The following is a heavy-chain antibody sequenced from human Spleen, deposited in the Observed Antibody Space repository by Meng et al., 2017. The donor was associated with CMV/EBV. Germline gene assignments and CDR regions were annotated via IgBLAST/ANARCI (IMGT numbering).Heavy chain of an antibody. D-gene: IGHD4-17*01. CDR3: ARAYLTTAPYPDY. J-gene: IGHJ4*02. CDR1: GGTFRSYA. V-gene: IGHV1-69*12. Sequence: QVQRVQSGAGVKKPGSSGKASCKASGGTFRSYAISWVRQAPGQGLEWMGGIIPIFGTANYAQKFQGRVTITADESTSTAYMELSSLRSEDTAVYYCARAYLTTAPYPDYWGQGTLVTVSS. CDR2: IIPIFGTA.